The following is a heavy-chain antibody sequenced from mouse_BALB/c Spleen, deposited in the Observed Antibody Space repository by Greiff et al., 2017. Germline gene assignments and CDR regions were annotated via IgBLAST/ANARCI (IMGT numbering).Heavy chain of an antibody. Sequence: EVQRVESGPSLVKPAETLSLTCSVTGDSITSGYWNWVRKFPGHKLEYIGYISYSGSTNYNPSLKSGISITPDTSKNQYYLQLISMTTEDTATYYCASIYSGNHYWSLDDWGAGTTVTVSS. J-gene: IGHJ1*01. CDR1: GDSITSGY. D-gene: IGHD2-1*01. V-gene: IGHV3-8*02. CDR3: ASIYSGNHYWSLDD. CDR2: ISYSGST.